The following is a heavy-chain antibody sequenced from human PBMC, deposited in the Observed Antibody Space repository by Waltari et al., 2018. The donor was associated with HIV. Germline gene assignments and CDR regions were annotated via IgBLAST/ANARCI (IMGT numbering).Heavy chain of an antibody. D-gene: IGHD1-20*01. Sequence: EVTLVESGGGLVQPGGPLRLSCAASGYTFSSYRMSWVRQAPEKGLEWVANIKQDGSEKYYVDSVKGRFTISRDNAKNSLYLQMNSLRAEDTAVYYCARDYNWNRWGYFDLWGRGTLVTVSS. V-gene: IGHV3-7*01. CDR3: ARDYNWNRWGYFDL. J-gene: IGHJ2*01. CDR2: IKQDGSEK. CDR1: GYTFSSYR.